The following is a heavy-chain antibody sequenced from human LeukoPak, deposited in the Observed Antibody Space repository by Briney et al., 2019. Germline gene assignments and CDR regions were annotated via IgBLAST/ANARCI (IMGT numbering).Heavy chain of an antibody. Sequence: SETLSLTCTVSGDSIRSSYYYWGWFRQPPGKGLEWIGSIYDSGSTYYNPSVKVRVTISVDTSKNQFSLRLNSATAADTDVYYCARHYGYWGQGTLVTVSS. D-gene: IGHD3-10*01. CDR1: GDSIRSSYYY. CDR2: IYDSGST. V-gene: IGHV4-39*01. J-gene: IGHJ4*02. CDR3: ARHYGY.